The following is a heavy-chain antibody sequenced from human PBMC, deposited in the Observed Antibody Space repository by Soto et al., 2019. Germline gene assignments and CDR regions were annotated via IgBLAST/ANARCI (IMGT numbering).Heavy chain of an antibody. CDR1: GGSISSSSYY. V-gene: IGHV4-39*01. D-gene: IGHD3-22*01. J-gene: IGHJ4*02. CDR3: ANHTGYYDRSYHWDY. CDR2: IYYSGST. Sequence: QLQLQESGPGLVKPSETLSLTCTVSGGSISSSSYYWGWIRQPPGKGLEWIGSIYYSGSTYYNPSHSGRVTISVDSSKNQFSLKMSSVTAAAAALYYWANHTGYYDRSYHWDYWGQGTLVTVSS.